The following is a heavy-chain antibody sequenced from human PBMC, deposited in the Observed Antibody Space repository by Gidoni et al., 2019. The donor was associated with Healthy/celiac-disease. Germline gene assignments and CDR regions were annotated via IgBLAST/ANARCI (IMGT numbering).Heavy chain of an antibody. CDR1: GFTFSDYY. Sequence: QVQLVESGGGLVKPGGSLRLSCAASGFTFSDYYMSWIRQAPGKGLEWVSYISSSSSYTNYADSVKGRFTISRDNAKNSLYLQMNSLRAEDTAVYYCARGGAVEMATITNWFDPWGQGTLVTVSS. CDR2: ISSSSSYT. J-gene: IGHJ5*02. CDR3: ARGGAVEMATITNWFDP. V-gene: IGHV3-11*06. D-gene: IGHD5-12*01.